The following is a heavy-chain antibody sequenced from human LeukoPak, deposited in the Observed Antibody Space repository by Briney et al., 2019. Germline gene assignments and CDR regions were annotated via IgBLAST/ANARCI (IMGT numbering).Heavy chain of an antibody. CDR3: AGGFGELLYPHYMDV. CDR2: ISCRGDTT. Sequence: PGGSLRLSCAASGFTFSKHAMSWVRQAPGKGLEWVSAISCRGDTTYYAASVKGRFTISRDNSKNTLYLQMNSLRAGDTAVYYCAGGFGELLYPHYMDVWGKGTTVTISS. CDR1: GFTFSKHA. D-gene: IGHD3-10*01. V-gene: IGHV3-23*01. J-gene: IGHJ6*03.